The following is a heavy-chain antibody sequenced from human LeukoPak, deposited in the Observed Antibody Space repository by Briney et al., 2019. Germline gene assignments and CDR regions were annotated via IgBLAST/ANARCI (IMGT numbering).Heavy chain of an antibody. CDR2: INTDGSTT. J-gene: IGHJ4*02. D-gene: IGHD3-16*02. CDR1: GVTFSNDW. Sequence: GGSLRLSCAASGVTFSNDWMHWVRQAPGKGLVWVSRINTDGSTTTYADSVKGRFTISRDNAKSTLFLQMNSLRVEDTAVYYCTRGRGGRYHYWGQGTLVTVSS. CDR3: TRGRGGRYHY. V-gene: IGHV3-74*01.